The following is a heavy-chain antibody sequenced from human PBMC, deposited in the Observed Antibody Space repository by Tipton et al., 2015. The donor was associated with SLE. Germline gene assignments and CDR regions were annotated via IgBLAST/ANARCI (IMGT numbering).Heavy chain of an antibody. CDR2: INPDSGDT. D-gene: IGHD2-15*01. V-gene: IGHV1-2*06. CDR1: GYIFTGYY. J-gene: IGHJ5*02. CDR3: ARGMLVAVPPIGASWFDP. Sequence: QLVQSGAEVKKPGASVKVSCKTSGYIFTGYYLHWVRQAPGQGLEWMGRINPDSGDTIYAQKFQGRVTMTRDTSITTAYMELSNLKSDDTAVYYCARGMLVAVPPIGASWFDPWGQGTLVTVSS.